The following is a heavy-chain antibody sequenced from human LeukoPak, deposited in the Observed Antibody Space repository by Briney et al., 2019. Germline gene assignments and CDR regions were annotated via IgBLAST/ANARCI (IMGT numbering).Heavy chain of an antibody. CDR2: INHSGST. V-gene: IGHV4-34*01. CDR3: ERGGYLWRAFDC. Sequence: ETPSLTSAVYGGSSIGYYWSWIHDPPRKGLECVAEINHSGSTNYNPSLKSRVTISVDTSKNQFSLKLSSATAADTAVYYCERGGYLWRAFDCWGQGTLVTVSS. J-gene: IGHJ4*02. CDR1: GGSSIGYY. D-gene: IGHD3-3*01.